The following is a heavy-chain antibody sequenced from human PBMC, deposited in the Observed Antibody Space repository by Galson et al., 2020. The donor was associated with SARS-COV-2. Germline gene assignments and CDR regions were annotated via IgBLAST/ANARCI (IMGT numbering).Heavy chain of an antibody. CDR1: GGSISSYY. J-gene: IGHJ4*02. CDR3: ARGREWLDY. D-gene: IGHD2-8*01. CDR2: IYYSGST. V-gene: IGHV4-59*01. Sequence: ASETLSLTCTVSGGSISSYYWSWIRQPPGKGLEWIGYIYYSGSTNYNPSLKSRVTISVDTSKNQFSLKLSSVTAADTAVYYCARGREWLDYWGQGTLVTVSS.